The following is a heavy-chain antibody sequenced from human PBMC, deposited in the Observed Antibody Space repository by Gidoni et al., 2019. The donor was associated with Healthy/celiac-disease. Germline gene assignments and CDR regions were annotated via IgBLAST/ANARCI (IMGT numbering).Heavy chain of an antibody. CDR1: GGSISSSSYY. CDR2: IYYSGST. V-gene: IGHV4-39*01. Sequence: QLQLQESGPGLVKPSETLSLTCTVSGGSISSSSYYWGWIRQPPGKGLEWIGSIYYSGSTYYNPSLKSRVTISVDTSKNQFSLKLSSVTAADTAVYYCARRSSWLPFDYWGQGTLVTVSS. D-gene: IGHD6-13*01. J-gene: IGHJ4*02. CDR3: ARRSSWLPFDY.